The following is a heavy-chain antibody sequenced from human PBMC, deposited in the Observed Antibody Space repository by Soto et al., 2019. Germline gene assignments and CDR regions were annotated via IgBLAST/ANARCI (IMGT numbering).Heavy chain of an antibody. CDR2: INSYGSST. CDR1: GFTFSSYW. D-gene: IGHD6-6*01. V-gene: IGHV3-74*01. CDR3: ARVGSSSSSDYYYGMDV. Sequence: GGSLRLSCAASGFTFSSYWMHWVRQVPGKGLVWVSRINSYGSSTSYADSVKGRFTISRDNAKNTLYLQMNSLRAEDTAVYYCARVGSSSSSDYYYGMDVWGQGTTVTVSS. J-gene: IGHJ6*02.